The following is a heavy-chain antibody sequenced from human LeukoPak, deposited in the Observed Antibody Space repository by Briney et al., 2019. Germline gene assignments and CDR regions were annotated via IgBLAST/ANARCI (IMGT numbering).Heavy chain of an antibody. CDR1: GFTFSSYA. CDR3: AKVSGYSYGYHDY. D-gene: IGHD5-18*01. CDR2: ISHDGSNK. V-gene: IGHV3-30-3*01. Sequence: GGSLRLSCAASGFTFSSYAMHWVRQAPGKGLEWVAVISHDGSNKYYSDSVKGRFTISRDNSKNTLYLQMNSLRAEDTAVYYCAKVSGYSYGYHDYWGQGTLVTVSS. J-gene: IGHJ4*02.